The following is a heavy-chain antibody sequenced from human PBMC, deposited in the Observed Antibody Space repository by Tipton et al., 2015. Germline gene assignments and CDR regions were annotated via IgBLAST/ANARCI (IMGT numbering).Heavy chain of an antibody. D-gene: IGHD6-13*01. Sequence: AVSGFTLINYSMNWVRQAPGKGLDWLSYIHRSGTPIYYTESVKRRFTISRDEAKNSLYLQMNSLRDEDTGVYYCTRDSGITGADDYWGQGTLVTVSS. J-gene: IGHJ4*02. CDR1: GFTLINYS. V-gene: IGHV3-48*02. CDR3: TRDSGITGADDY. CDR2: IHRSGTPI.